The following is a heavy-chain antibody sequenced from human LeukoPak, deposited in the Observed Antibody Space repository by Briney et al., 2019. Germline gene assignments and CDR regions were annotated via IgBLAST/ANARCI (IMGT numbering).Heavy chain of an antibody. D-gene: IGHD6-13*01. CDR1: GFIFSDYY. Sequence: GGSLRLSCAASGFIFSDYYMNWIRQAPGKGLEWVSYISRSGSTIYYADSVKGRFTISRDNAKNSLYLQMNSLRAEDTVVYYCVRDKGSAAAGGNAFDIWGQGTMVTVSS. CDR2: ISRSGSTI. J-gene: IGHJ3*02. CDR3: VRDKGSAAAGGNAFDI. V-gene: IGHV3-11*01.